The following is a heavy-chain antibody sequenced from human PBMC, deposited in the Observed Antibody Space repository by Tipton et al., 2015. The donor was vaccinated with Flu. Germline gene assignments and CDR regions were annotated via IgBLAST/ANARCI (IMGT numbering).Heavy chain of an antibody. CDR2: IYPGDSAT. D-gene: IGHD3-16*01. CDR3: ARRGGRESREGKYVFDI. J-gene: IGHJ3*02. Sequence: QLVQSGAEVKKPGESLKISCKGSGYSFTTYWIGWVRQMPGKGLEWMGIIYPGDSATRYSPSFQGQVTISADNSITTTYLQWSSLKGRNPAMYHGARRGGRESREGKYVFDIWGQGTMVTVSS. V-gene: IGHV5-51*01. CDR1: GYSFTTYW.